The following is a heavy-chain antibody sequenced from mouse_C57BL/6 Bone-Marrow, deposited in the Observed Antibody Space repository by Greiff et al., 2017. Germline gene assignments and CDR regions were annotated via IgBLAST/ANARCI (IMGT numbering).Heavy chain of an antibody. CDR3: ARWYYGSSSYYLDY. CDR1: GYTFTDYY. V-gene: IGHV1-76*01. D-gene: IGHD1-1*01. Sequence: QVQLQQSGAELVRPGASVKLSCKASGYTFTDYYINWVKQRPGQGLEWIARIYTGSGNTYYNEKFKGKATLTAEKSSSTAYLQLSSLTSEDSAVYICARWYYGSSSYYLDYWGQGTTLTVSS. J-gene: IGHJ2*01. CDR2: IYTGSGNT.